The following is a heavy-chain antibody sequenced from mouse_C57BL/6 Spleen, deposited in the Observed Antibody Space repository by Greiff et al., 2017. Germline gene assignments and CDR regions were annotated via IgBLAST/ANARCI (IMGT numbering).Heavy chain of an antibody. CDR2: INPSSGYT. J-gene: IGHJ4*01. V-gene: IGHV1-7*01. Sequence: VQLQQSGAELAKPGASVKLSCKASGYTFTSYWMHWVKQRPGQGLEWIGYINPSSGYTKYNQKFKDEATLTADKSSSTAYMQLSSLTYEDSAVYYCARSATVVAPYAMDYWGQGTSVTVSS. CDR3: ARSATVVAPYAMDY. D-gene: IGHD1-1*01. CDR1: GYTFTSYW.